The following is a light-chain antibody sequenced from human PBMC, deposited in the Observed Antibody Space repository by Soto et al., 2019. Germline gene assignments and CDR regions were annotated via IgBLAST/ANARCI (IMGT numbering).Light chain of an antibody. V-gene: IGKV3-11*01. CDR2: DAS. Sequence: DIVMTQSPDSLAVSLGERATFSCRASQFVGRSLAWYQQKPGQAPRLLIYDASNRATGIPARFSGSGSGTDFTLTINSLEPEDFAVYYCQQRSNWPSITFGQGARLEIK. J-gene: IGKJ5*01. CDR1: QFVGRS. CDR3: QQRSNWPSIT.